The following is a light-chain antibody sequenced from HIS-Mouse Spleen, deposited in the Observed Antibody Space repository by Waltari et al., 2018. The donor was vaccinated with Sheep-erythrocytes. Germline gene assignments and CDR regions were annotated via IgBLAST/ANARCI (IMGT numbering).Light chain of an antibody. CDR3: AAWDDSLNGYV. CDR2: STN. J-gene: IGLJ1*01. Sequence: QSVLTQPPSASGTPGQRVTISFSGSSSHLGRNTVNWYQQLPGTAPKLLIYSTNQRPSGVPDRFSGSKSGTSASLAISGLQSEDEADYYCAAWDDSLNGYVFGTGTKVTVL. V-gene: IGLV1-44*01. CDR1: SSHLGRNT.